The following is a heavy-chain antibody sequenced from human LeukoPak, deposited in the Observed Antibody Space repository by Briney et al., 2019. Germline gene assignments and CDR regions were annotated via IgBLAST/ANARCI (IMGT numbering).Heavy chain of an antibody. CDR1: GFTFDDYG. CDR3: ARVGLFGVVITHDAFDI. Sequence: PGGSLRLSCAASGFTFDDYGMIWVRQAPGKGLEWVSGINWNGGSTGYADSVKGRFTISRDNAKNSLYLQMNSLRAEDTAVYYCARVGLFGVVITHDAFDIWGQGTMVTVSS. D-gene: IGHD3-3*01. CDR2: INWNGGST. J-gene: IGHJ3*02. V-gene: IGHV3-20*04.